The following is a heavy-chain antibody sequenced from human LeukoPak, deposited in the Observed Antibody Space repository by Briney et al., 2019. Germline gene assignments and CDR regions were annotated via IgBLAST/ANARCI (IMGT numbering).Heavy chain of an antibody. CDR2: INPNSGDT. CDR1: GYTFTGYY. Sequence: GASVKVSCKASGYTFTGYYMHWGRQAPGQGVEWRGWINPNSGDTNYAQKCQGRVTMTRDTSISTAHMELSRLRSDDTAVYYCARANPLYCSSTTCLFDYWGQGTLVTVSS. V-gene: IGHV1-2*02. J-gene: IGHJ4*02. CDR3: ARANPLYCSSTTCLFDY. D-gene: IGHD2-2*01.